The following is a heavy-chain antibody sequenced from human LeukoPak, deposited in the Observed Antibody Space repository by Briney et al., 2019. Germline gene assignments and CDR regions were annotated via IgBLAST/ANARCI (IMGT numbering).Heavy chain of an antibody. D-gene: IGHD3-22*01. CDR3: AKDSDYDSSGFPTY. V-gene: IGHV3-23*01. Sequence: GGSLRLSCAASGFTFSSYAMSWVRQAPGKGLGWVSAISGSGGSTYYADSVKGRFTISRDNSKNTLYLQMNSLRAEDTAVYYCAKDSDYDSSGFPTYWGQGTLVTVSS. J-gene: IGHJ4*02. CDR1: GFTFSSYA. CDR2: ISGSGGST.